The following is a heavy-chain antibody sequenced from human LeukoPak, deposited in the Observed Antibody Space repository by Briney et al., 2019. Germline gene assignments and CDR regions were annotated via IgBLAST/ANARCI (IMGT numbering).Heavy chain of an antibody. CDR2: IIPIFGTA. V-gene: IGHV1-69*13. D-gene: IGHD1-7*01. Sequence: ATVKVSCKASGGTFSSYAISWVRQAPGQGLEWMGGIIPIFGTANYAQKFQGRVTITADESTSTAYMELSSLRSEDTAVYYCARDWNYGLGFFDYWGQGTLVTVSS. J-gene: IGHJ4*02. CDR1: GGTFSSYA. CDR3: ARDWNYGLGFFDY.